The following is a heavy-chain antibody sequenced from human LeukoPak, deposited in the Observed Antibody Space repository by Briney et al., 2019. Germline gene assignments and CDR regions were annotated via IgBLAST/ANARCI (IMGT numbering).Heavy chain of an antibody. CDR3: ARRKVAAAGRRAFDI. D-gene: IGHD6-13*01. CDR2: INHSGST. Sequence: SETLSLTCAVYGGSFSGYYWSWIRQPPGKGLEWIGEINHSGSTNYNPSLKSRVTIPVDTSKNQFSLKLSSVTAADTAVYYCARRKVAAAGRRAFDIWGQGTMVTVSS. J-gene: IGHJ3*02. CDR1: GGSFSGYY. V-gene: IGHV4-34*01.